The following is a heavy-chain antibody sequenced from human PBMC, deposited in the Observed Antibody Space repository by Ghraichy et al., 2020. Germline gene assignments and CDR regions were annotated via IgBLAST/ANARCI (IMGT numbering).Heavy chain of an antibody. V-gene: IGHV3-74*01. CDR3: ARGEFGLVD. CDR1: GFTVTDYW. D-gene: IGHD3/OR15-3a*01. Sequence: GGSLRLSCAASGFTVTDYWMYWVRQVPGKGLLWVSHISPAGNIINYERSLTGRFTISRDIANNTVFLQMNSLRADDTAIYYCARGEFGLVDWGQGTLVTVSS. J-gene: IGHJ4*02. CDR2: ISPAGNII.